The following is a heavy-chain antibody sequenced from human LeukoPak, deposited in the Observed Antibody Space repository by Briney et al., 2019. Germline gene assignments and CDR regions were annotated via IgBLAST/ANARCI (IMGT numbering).Heavy chain of an antibody. Sequence: GGSLRLSCAASGFTFSDYYMSWIRQAPGKGLEWVSYISSSSTTIYYADSVKGRFTISRDNAKNSLYLQMNSLRDEDTAVYYCARDLRSYGDQASDYWGQGTLVTVSS. J-gene: IGHJ4*02. D-gene: IGHD4-17*01. CDR1: GFTFSDYY. V-gene: IGHV3-11*04. CDR3: ARDLRSYGDQASDY. CDR2: ISSSSTTI.